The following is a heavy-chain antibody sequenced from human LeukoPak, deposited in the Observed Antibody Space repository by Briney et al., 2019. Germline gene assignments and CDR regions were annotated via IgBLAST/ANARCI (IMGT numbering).Heavy chain of an antibody. D-gene: IGHD3-3*01. CDR2: ISYDGCIT. CDR1: GFIFSTYG. Sequence: PGGSLRLSREASGFIFSTYGMLLVRQAPGNGLEWVAVISYDGCITYYADSVKGRFTISRDNSKNTVFLQMNSLSAEDTGFYYCAKDLFWIGPTLANDGFDVWGQGTMVTVSS. CDR3: AKDLFWIGPTLANDGFDV. J-gene: IGHJ3*01. V-gene: IGHV3-30*18.